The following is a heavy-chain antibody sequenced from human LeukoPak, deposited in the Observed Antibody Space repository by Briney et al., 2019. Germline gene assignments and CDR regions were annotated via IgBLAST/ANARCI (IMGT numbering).Heavy chain of an antibody. CDR2: ISSDGGGT. J-gene: IGHJ4*02. CDR1: GFXFSSYA. V-gene: IGHV3-64D*06. CDR3: VKGHYYGTGASYFDY. Sequence: GGSLRLSCLASGFXFSSYAIHWVRQAPGKGLEYPSAISSDGGGTYYADSVKGRFTISRDNSKNTLYLQMGSLRAEDTAVYYCVKGHYYGTGASYFDYWGQGTLVTVSS. D-gene: IGHD3-10*01.